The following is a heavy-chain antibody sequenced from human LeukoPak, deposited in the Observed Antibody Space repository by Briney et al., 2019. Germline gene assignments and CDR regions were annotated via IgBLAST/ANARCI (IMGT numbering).Heavy chain of an antibody. J-gene: IGHJ4*02. Sequence: SETLSLTCAVSGGSISSDDYFWSWIRQPPGKGLEWIGYIYHSGSTSYNPSLKSRVTISLDKSRNQFSLNLSSVTAADTAVYYCARAPYDILTGYFLFDSWGQGTLVTVSS. D-gene: IGHD3-9*01. V-gene: IGHV4-30-2*01. CDR1: GGSISSDDYF. CDR3: ARAPYDILTGYFLFDS. CDR2: IYHSGST.